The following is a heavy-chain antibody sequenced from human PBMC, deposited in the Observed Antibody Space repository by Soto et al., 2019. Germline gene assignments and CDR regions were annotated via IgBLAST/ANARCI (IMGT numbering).Heavy chain of an antibody. CDR2: IWYDGSSK. V-gene: IGHV3-33*01. Sequence: QVQLVESGGGVVQPGRSLRLSCAASGFTFSSYGMHWVRQAPGKGLEWVAVIWYDGSSKYYADSVKGRFTISRDNSKNTLYLQMNSLRAEDTAVYYCARDGSRLRYFDWLTFFDYWGQGTLVTVSS. D-gene: IGHD3-9*01. CDR1: GFTFSSYG. CDR3: ARDGSRLRYFDWLTFFDY. J-gene: IGHJ4*02.